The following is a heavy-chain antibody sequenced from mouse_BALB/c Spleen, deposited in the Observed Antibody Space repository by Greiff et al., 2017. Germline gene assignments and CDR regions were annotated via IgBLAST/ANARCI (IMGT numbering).Heavy chain of an antibody. D-gene: IGHD2-1*01. J-gene: IGHJ3*01. V-gene: IGHV2-6-4*01. CDR2: IWGGGST. CDR1: GFSLSSFY. CDR3: ARGGNYDQAWFAY. Sequence: VQLKESGPGLVAPSQSLSITCTVSGFSLSSFYFHWVRQPPGKGLEWLGMIWGGGSTDYNSALKSRLSISKDNSKSQVFLKMNSLQTDDTAMYYCARGGNYDQAWFAYWGQGTLVTVSA.